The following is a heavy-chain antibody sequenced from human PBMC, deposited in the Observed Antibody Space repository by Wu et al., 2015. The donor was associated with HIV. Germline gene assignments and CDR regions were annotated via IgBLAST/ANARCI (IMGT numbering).Heavy chain of an antibody. Sequence: QVQLQQWGAGLLKPSETLSLTCAVYGGSFSGYYWSWIRQPPEKGLEWIGEISHSGSTNYNPSLKSRVTISVDTSKNQFSLKLSSVTAADTAVHYCARVRGLWFGLQYYYYGMDVWGQGDHGHRLL. CDR3: ARVRGLWFGLQYYYYGMDV. J-gene: IGHJ6*02. CDR2: ISHSGST. D-gene: IGHD3-10*01. V-gene: IGHV4-34*01. CDR1: GGSFSGYY.